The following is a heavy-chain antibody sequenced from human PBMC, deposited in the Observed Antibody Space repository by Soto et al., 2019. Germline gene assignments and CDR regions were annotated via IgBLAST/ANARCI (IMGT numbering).Heavy chain of an antibody. CDR1: GFTFSTYA. CDR2: ISGSGGST. D-gene: IGHD3-3*01. Sequence: PGGSLRLSCAASGFTFSTYAMAWVRQAPGKGLEWVSGISGSGGSTYFADSVKGRFTISRDNSRNTLFLQMDSLRAEDTAVYYCAKPLFGWNFDLWGRGTVVTVSS. V-gene: IGHV3-23*01. CDR3: AKPLFGWNFDL. J-gene: IGHJ2*01.